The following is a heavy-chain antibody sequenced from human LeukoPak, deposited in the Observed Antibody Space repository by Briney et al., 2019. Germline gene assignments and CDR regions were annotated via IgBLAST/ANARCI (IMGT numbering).Heavy chain of an antibody. CDR3: ARGEQWLVHNWFDP. J-gene: IGHJ5*02. CDR2: ISSSSSYI. V-gene: IGHV3-21*01. Sequence: GGSLRLSCAASGFTFSSSSMNWVRQAPGKGLEWVSSISSSSSYIYYADSVKGRFTISRDNAKNSLYLQMNSLRAEDTAVYYCARGEQWLVHNWFDPWGQGTLVTVSS. CDR1: GFTFSSSS. D-gene: IGHD6-19*01.